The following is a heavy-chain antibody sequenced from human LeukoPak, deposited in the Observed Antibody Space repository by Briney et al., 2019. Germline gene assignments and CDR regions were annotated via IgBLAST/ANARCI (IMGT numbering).Heavy chain of an antibody. V-gene: IGHV4-34*01. J-gene: IGHJ4*02. CDR3: ARGQGSSSPAHFDY. D-gene: IGHD6-6*01. CDR2: INHSGST. CDR1: GGSFSGYY. Sequence: PSETLSLTCAVYGGSFSGYYWSWIRQPPGKGLEWIGEINHSGSTNYNPSLKSRVTISVDTSKNQFSLKLGSVTAADTAVYYCARGQGSSSPAHFDYWGQGTLVTVSS.